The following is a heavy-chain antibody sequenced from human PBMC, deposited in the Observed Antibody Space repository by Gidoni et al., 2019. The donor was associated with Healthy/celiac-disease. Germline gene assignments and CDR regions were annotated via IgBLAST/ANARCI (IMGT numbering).Heavy chain of an antibody. V-gene: IGHV3-23*01. Sequence: EVQLLESGGGLVQPGGSLRLSCAASGFTFSSYAMSWVRQAPGKGLEWVSAISGSGGSTYYADAVKDRFTISRDNSKNTLYLQMNSLRAEDTAVYYCASHRVRGVITRIDYWGQGTLVTVSS. J-gene: IGHJ4*02. CDR1: GFTFSSYA. D-gene: IGHD3-10*01. CDR3: ASHRVRGVITRIDY. CDR2: ISGSGGST.